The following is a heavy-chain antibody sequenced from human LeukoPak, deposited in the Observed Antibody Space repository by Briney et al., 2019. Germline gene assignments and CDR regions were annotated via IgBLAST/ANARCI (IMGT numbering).Heavy chain of an antibody. CDR3: ARRSQLPLSWFDP. D-gene: IGHD2-2*01. CDR1: GGSVSSGSYY. V-gene: IGHV4-61*01. J-gene: IGHJ5*02. CDR2: IYYSGST. Sequence: AETLCLTCTVSGGSVSSGSYYWSWIRQPPGKGLEWIGYIYYSGSTNYNPSLKSRVTISVDTSKNQFSLKLSSVTAADTAVYYCARRSQLPLSWFDPWGQGTLVTVSS.